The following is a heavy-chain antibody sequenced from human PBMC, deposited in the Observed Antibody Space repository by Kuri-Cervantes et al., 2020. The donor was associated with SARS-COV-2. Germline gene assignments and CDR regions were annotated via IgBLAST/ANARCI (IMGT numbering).Heavy chain of an antibody. J-gene: IGHJ5*02. CDR2: IYYSGST. V-gene: IGHV4-59*08. CDR3: ARGERRQQTTWFDP. CDR1: GGSISSYY. D-gene: IGHD3-16*01. Sequence: SETLSLTCTVSGGSISSYYWSWIRQPPGKGLEWIGYIYYSGSTNYNPSLKSRVTISVDTSKNQFSLKLSSVTAADTAIYFCARGERRQQTTWFDPWGQGILVTVSS.